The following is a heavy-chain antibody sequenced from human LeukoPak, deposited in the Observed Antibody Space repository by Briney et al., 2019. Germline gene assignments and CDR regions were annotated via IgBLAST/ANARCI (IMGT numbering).Heavy chain of an antibody. V-gene: IGHV4-39*01. CDR3: ARTDAYSGSYYGDDY. J-gene: IGHJ4*02. Sequence: SETLSLTCTVSGGSISSSNYYWGWIRQAPGKGLEWIGSIFYSGSTYYNPSLKSRVTISVDTSKNQFSLKLNSVTAADTAVYYCARTDAYSGSYYGDDYWGQGTLVTVSS. CDR1: GGSISSSNYY. D-gene: IGHD1-26*01. CDR2: IFYSGST.